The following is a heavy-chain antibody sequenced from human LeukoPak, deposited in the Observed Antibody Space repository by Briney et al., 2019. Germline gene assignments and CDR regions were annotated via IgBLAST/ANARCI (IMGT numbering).Heavy chain of an antibody. CDR3: VGRFLEWSDD. CDR2: ISSSGTTI. J-gene: IGHJ4*02. V-gene: IGHV3-48*03. Sequence: PGGSLRLSCAAPGFTLSSYEINWLRQAPGQGLEWVSYISSSGTTIYYADPVKGRFTISRDNAKNSLYLQMNSLRAEDTAVYYCVGRFLEWSDDWGQGTLVTVSS. CDR1: GFTLSSYE. D-gene: IGHD3-3*01.